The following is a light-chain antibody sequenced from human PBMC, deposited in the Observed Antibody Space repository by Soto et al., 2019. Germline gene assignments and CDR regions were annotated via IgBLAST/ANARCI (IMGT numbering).Light chain of an antibody. CDR1: QSLLHSNGYNY. CDR2: LGS. V-gene: IGKV2-28*01. J-gene: IGKJ4*01. Sequence: EIVMTQSPVSLPFTPGEPASISCRSSQSLLHSNGYNYLDWYLQKPGQSPQLLIYLGSNRASGVPDRFSGSGSGTDFTLKISRVEAEDVGVYYCIQALQTPLTFGGGTKVEIK. CDR3: IQALQTPLT.